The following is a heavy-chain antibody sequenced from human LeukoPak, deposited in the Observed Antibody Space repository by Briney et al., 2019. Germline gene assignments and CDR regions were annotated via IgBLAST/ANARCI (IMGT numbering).Heavy chain of an antibody. CDR3: ARRIYCTGGECYDGWFDP. CDR1: GDSLSSHE. CDR2: IIPIVDVT. J-gene: IGHJ5*02. V-gene: IGHV1-69*04. Sequence: ASVTVSCKASGDSLSSHELSWVRQAPGQGLEWMGRIIPIVDVTTYAQKFQGRVTITADKSTSTAYMELRSLRSEDTAVYYCARRIYCTGGECYDGWFDPWGQGTLVTVSS. D-gene: IGHD2-8*02.